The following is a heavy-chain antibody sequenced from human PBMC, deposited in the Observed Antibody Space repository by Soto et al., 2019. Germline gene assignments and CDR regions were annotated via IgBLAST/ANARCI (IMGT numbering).Heavy chain of an antibody. Sequence: SETLSLTCTVSGGSLSSYYWSWIRQPPGKGLEWIGYIYYSGSTNYNPSLKSRVTISVDTSKKQFSLKLSSVTAADTAVYYCAKTPYSGYLWFDPWGQGTLVTVSS. V-gene: IGHV4-59*01. CDR1: GGSLSSYY. D-gene: IGHD3-22*01. CDR2: IYYSGST. CDR3: AKTPYSGYLWFDP. J-gene: IGHJ5*02.